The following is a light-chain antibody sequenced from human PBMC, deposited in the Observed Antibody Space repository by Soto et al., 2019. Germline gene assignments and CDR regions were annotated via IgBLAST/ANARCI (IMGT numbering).Light chain of an antibody. CDR1: QDIGNF. Sequence: DIQMTQSPSSLSASVGDRVTIACQASQDIGNFLNWYQHKPGKAPKVVIYGASNLEAGVPSRFSGSGSGTDFTFTISSLQPEDVATYYCQHYDYLPLFGPGTKVDIK. CDR3: QHYDYLPL. V-gene: IGKV1-33*01. J-gene: IGKJ3*01. CDR2: GAS.